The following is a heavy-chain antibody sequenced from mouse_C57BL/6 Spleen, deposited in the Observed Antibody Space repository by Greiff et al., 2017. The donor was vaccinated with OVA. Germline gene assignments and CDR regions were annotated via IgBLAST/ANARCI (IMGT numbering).Heavy chain of an antibody. CDR3: ASEEYYGSSYSYVDV. Sequence: VQLQQPGAELVKPGASVKMSCKASGYTFTSSWITWVKQRPGQGLEWIGDIYPGRGSTTYNEKFKSKATLTVDTSSSTAYMQLSSLTSEDSAVYYCASEEYYGSSYSYVDVWGTGTTVTVSS. CDR1: GYTFTSSW. CDR2: IYPGRGST. J-gene: IGHJ1*03. D-gene: IGHD1-1*01. V-gene: IGHV1-55*01.